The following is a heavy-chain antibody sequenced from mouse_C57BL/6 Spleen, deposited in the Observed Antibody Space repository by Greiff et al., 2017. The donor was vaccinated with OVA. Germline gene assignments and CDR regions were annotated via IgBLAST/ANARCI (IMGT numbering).Heavy chain of an antibody. V-gene: IGHV5-9-1*02. CDR2: ISSGGDYI. J-gene: IGHJ1*03. Sequence: EVQVVESGEGLVKPGGSLKLSCAASGFTFSSYAMSWVRQTPEKRLEWVAYISSGGDYIYYADTVKGRFTISRDNARNTLYLQMSSLKSEDTAMYYWTRDRGYYGSPWYFDVWGTGTTVTVSS. D-gene: IGHD1-1*01. CDR1: GFTFSSYA. CDR3: TRDRGYYGSPWYFDV.